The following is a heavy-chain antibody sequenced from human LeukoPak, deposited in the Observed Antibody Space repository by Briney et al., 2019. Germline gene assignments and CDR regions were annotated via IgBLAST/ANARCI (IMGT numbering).Heavy chain of an antibody. CDR1: GGSINSSYYY. J-gene: IGHJ6*03. V-gene: IGHV4-39*01. CDR2: IYYSGST. CDR3: ARSRYYYDSSGYYYYYYYYMDV. Sequence: SETLSLTCTVSGGSINSSYYYWGWIRQPPGKGLEWIGSIYYSGSTYYNPSLKSRVTISVDTSKNQFSLKLSSVTAADTAVYYCARSRYYYDSSGYYYYYYYYMDVWGKGTTVTIS. D-gene: IGHD3-22*01.